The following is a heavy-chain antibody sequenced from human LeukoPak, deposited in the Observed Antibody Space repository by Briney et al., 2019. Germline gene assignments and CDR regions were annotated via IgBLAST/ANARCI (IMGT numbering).Heavy chain of an antibody. CDR1: GGSISGYY. V-gene: IGHV4-59*01. CDR2: IHYSGST. D-gene: IGHD3-22*01. CDR3: ARDKDYFDSGGAFDI. Sequence: SETLSLTCTVSGGSISGYYWSWIRQPPGKGLEWIGNIHYSGSTTYNPSLKSRVTMSVDPSKNQFSLKLSSVTAADTAVYYCARDKDYFDSGGAFDIWGQGTMVTVSS. J-gene: IGHJ3*02.